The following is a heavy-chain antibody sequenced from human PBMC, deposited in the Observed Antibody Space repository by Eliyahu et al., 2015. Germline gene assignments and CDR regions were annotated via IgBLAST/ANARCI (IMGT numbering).Heavy chain of an antibody. D-gene: IGHD2-15*01. CDR1: GFTFXSXS. Sequence: EVQLVESGGGLVKPGGSLXLSCAASGFTFXSXSMNWVRQAPGKGVEWGSSISSSSSYIYYADSVKGRFTISRDNAKNSLYLQMNSLRAEDTAVYYCARDDMSVSRGGMDVWGQGTTVTVSS. CDR2: ISSSSSYI. CDR3: ARDDMSVSRGGMDV. J-gene: IGHJ6*02. V-gene: IGHV3-21*01.